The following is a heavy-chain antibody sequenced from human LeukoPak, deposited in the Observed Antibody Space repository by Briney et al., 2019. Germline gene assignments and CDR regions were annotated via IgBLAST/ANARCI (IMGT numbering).Heavy chain of an antibody. V-gene: IGHV3-23*01. CDR2: ISGNGGST. CDR1: GVTFSRNA. J-gene: IGHJ6*03. CDR3: ARGAADDLYYMDV. D-gene: IGHD3/OR15-3a*01. Sequence: GGSLRLSCAASGVTFSRNAMSWVRQAPGKGLEWVSSISGNGGSTYYADSVKGRFTISRDKSKNTLYLQMNSLRAEDTALYYCARGAADDLYYMDVWGKGTTVTVSS.